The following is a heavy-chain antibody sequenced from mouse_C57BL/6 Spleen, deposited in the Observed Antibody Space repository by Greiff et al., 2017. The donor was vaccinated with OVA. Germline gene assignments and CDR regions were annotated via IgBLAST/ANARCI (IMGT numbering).Heavy chain of an antibody. CDR2: ISYSGST. Sequence: VQLQQSGPGMVKPSQSLSLTCTVTGYSITSGYDWHWIRHFPGNKLEWMGYISYSGSTNYNPSLKSRISITHDTSKNHFFLKLNSVTTEDTTTYYCARGKDYYGSSLDYWGQGTTLTVSS. CDR1: GYSITSGYD. J-gene: IGHJ2*01. CDR3: ARGKDYYGSSLDY. D-gene: IGHD1-1*01. V-gene: IGHV3-1*01.